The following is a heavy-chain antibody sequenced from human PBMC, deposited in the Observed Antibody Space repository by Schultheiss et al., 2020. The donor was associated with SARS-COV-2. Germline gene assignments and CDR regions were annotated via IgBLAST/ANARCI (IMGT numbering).Heavy chain of an antibody. CDR3: ARSGYSYTTYYYYYGMDV. Sequence: GGSLRLSCAASGFTFSSYGMHWVRQAPGKGLEWVSAISGSGGSTYYADSVKGRFTISRDNSKNTLYLQMNSLRAEDTAVYYCARSGYSYTTYYYYYGMDVWGQGTTVTVSS. D-gene: IGHD5-18*01. V-gene: IGHV3-23*01. CDR1: GFTFSSYG. CDR2: ISGSGGST. J-gene: IGHJ6*02.